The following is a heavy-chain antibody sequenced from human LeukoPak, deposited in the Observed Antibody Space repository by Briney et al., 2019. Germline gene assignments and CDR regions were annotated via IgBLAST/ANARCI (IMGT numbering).Heavy chain of an antibody. V-gene: IGHV4-59*01. D-gene: IGHD1-1*01. CDR3: ARWAVAGTKGKNWFDP. CDR2: IYYSGRT. J-gene: IGHJ5*02. Sequence: SETLSLTCTLSGRSISSYHGSWIRQPPGKGREWIGYIYYSGRTNYHPSLKSRVTISVDTSKNHSSLTLISLTAADQGVIFRARWAVAGTKGKNWFDPWGQGTLVTVSS. CDR1: GRSISSYH.